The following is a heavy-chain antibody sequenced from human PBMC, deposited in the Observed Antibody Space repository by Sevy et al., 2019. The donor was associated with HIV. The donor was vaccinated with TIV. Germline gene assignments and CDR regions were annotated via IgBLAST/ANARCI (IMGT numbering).Heavy chain of an antibody. D-gene: IGHD3-22*01. CDR3: AKEGGSHYDTSGSFDD. V-gene: IGHV3-21*04. J-gene: IGHJ4*02. CDR2: ISRSSSYI. CDR1: GFTFSSYS. Sequence: GGSLRLSCAASGFTFSSYSMNWVRQAPGKGLEWVSSISRSSSYIYHADSVKGRFTISRDNAKNSLHLQMNSLRAEDTAVFYCAKEGGSHYDTSGSFDDWGQGTRVTVSS.